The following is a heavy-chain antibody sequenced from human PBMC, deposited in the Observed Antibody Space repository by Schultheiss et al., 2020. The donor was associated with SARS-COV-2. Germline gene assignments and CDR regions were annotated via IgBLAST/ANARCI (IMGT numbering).Heavy chain of an antibody. CDR3: ATDTLQSGD. Sequence: ASVKVSCKASGYTFTSYYMHWVRQAPGQGLEWMGRVKPDSGGTDYAQNFQGRVTITRDMSTSTAYMELTSLTSEDTAIYYCATDTLQSGDWGQGTLVTVSS. D-gene: IGHD5-24*01. CDR1: GYTFTSYY. V-gene: IGHV1-2*06. J-gene: IGHJ4*02. CDR2: VKPDSGGT.